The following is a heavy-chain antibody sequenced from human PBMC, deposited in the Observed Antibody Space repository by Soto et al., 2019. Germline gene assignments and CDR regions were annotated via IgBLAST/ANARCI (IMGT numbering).Heavy chain of an antibody. CDR1: GGSFSGYY. V-gene: IGHV4-34*01. Sequence: PSETLSLTCAVYGGSFSGYYWSWIRQPPGKGREWIGEINHSGSTNYNPSLKSRVTISVDTSKNQFSLKLSSVTAADTAVYYCARGLRITFGGVIVTPIDYWGQGTLVTVSS. CDR3: ARGLRITFGGVIVTPIDY. J-gene: IGHJ4*02. D-gene: IGHD3-16*02. CDR2: INHSGST.